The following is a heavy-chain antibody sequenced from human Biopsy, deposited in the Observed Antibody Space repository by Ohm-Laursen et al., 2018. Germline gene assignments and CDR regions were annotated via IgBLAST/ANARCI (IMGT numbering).Heavy chain of an antibody. CDR3: ASRGLVMASDYYFGD. D-gene: IGHD3/OR15-3a*01. CDR1: GVYISDYY. V-gene: IGHV4-59*08. Sequence: GTLSLTCSVSGVYISDYYWSWIRQPPGRGLEWVGSIYYSGSTNYNPSLKGRVTISADTSKSQLSLHLTSVTAADTAVYYCASRGLVMASDYYFGDWGQETLVTVSS. J-gene: IGHJ4*02. CDR2: IYYSGST.